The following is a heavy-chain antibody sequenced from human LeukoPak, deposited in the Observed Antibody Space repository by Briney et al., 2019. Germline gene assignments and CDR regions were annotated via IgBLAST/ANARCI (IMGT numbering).Heavy chain of an antibody. CDR3: AVPQLARSAVNCYNGYG. V-gene: IGHV4-39*01. CDR1: GGSLSSSSYY. Sequence: SETLSLTXTVSGGSLSSSSYYWGWIRQPPGRGLEWIGSIYYSGSTYYNPSLKSRVTMSVDTSKNQFSLKLSSVSAPDTALLYRAVPQLARSAVNCYNGYGGGKGNTVTVSS. J-gene: IGHJ6*04. CDR2: IYYSGST. D-gene: IGHD1-1*01.